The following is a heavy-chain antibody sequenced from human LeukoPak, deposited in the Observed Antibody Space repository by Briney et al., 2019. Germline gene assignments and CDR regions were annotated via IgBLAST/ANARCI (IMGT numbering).Heavy chain of an antibody. CDR1: GGSISSSNW. J-gene: IGHJ5*02. Sequence: PSETLSLTCAVSGGSISSSNWWSWVRQPPGKGLEWIGEIYHSGSTNYNPSLKSRVTISVDKSKNQFSLKLSSVTAADTAVYYCARARVGVVIGWFDPWGQGTLVTVSS. CDR2: IYHSGST. V-gene: IGHV4-4*02. D-gene: IGHD3-3*01. CDR3: ARARVGVVIGWFDP.